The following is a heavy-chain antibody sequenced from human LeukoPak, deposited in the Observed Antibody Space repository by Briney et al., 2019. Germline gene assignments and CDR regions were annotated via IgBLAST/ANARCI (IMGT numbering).Heavy chain of an antibody. D-gene: IGHD3-16*01. CDR2: IYYSGST. J-gene: IGHJ4*02. CDR3: ARRDRGSPHFDY. CDR1: GGSISSSSYY. Sequence: PSETLSLTCTVSGGSISSSSYYWGWIRQPLGKGLEWIGSIYYSGSTYYNPSLKSRVTISVDTSKNQFSLKLSSVTAADTAVYYCARRDRGSPHFDYWGQGTLVTVSS. V-gene: IGHV4-39*07.